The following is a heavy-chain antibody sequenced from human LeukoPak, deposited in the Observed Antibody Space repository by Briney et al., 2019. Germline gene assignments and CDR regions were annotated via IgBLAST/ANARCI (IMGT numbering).Heavy chain of an antibody. CDR3: ANWEPEWFGELYLDY. CDR1: GFTFSSYG. V-gene: IGHV3-23*01. Sequence: PGGSLRLSCAASGFTFSSYGMSWVRQAPGKGLEWVSAISGSGGSTYYADSVKGRFTISRDNSKNTLYLQMNSLRAEDTAVYYCANWEPEWFGELYLDYWGQGTLVTVSS. CDR2: ISGSGGST. D-gene: IGHD3-10*01. J-gene: IGHJ4*02.